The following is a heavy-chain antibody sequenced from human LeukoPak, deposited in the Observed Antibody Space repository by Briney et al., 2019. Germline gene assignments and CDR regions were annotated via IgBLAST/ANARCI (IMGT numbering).Heavy chain of an antibody. CDR2: IYTSGST. Sequence: PSETLSLTCTVSGGSISSYYWNWIRQPAGKGLEWIGRIYTSGSTNYNPSLKSRVTISVDTSKNQFSLKLSSVTAADTAVYYCAREDYYYGSGSYYNVDYFDYWGQGTLVTVSS. CDR3: AREDYYYGSGSYYNVDYFDY. V-gene: IGHV4-4*07. CDR1: GGSISSYY. D-gene: IGHD3-10*01. J-gene: IGHJ4*02.